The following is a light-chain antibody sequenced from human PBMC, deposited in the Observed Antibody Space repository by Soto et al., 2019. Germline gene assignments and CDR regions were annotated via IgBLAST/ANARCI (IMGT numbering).Light chain of an antibody. J-gene: IGKJ3*01. CDR2: GAS. CDR3: QQDNHWVT. CDR1: QSVSSN. Sequence: EIVMTQSPATLSVSPGERATLSCRASQSVSSNLAWYQKKPGQAPRLLSYGASTRSTGIPARFSGSGSGTEFTLSISSLQSEAYAVYYCQQDNHWVTFGPGTKVDI. V-gene: IGKV3-15*01.